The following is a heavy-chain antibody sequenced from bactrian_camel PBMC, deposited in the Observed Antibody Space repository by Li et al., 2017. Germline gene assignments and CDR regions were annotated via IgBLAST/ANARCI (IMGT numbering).Heavy chain of an antibody. D-gene: IGHD5*01. CDR3: AAVEGIWGMTAIQSLEVPGPDNY. J-gene: IGHJ4*01. CDR2: ITSDASRT. Sequence: VQLVESGGDLVQPGGSLRLSCAASGFTFGSYAMTWVRQAPGKGLEWVSAITSDASRTDYADSVKGRFTISQDTAKNTLYLQMDSLKLEDTGMYYCAAVEGIWGMTAIQSLEVPGPDNYYGQGTQVTVS. V-gene: IGHV3S31*01. CDR1: GFTFGSYA.